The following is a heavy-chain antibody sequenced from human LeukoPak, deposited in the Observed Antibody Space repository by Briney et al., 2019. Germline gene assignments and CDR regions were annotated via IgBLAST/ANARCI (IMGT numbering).Heavy chain of an antibody. J-gene: IGHJ5*02. CDR3: AGSSHRRNWFDP. D-gene: IGHD1-26*01. Sequence: ASVKVSCKASGYTFTSDYMNWVRQAPGQGLEWMGIVHSSGGVIRYAQEFQDRVTVTRDTSTSTIYLELSSLRSEDTAVYYCAGSSHRRNWFDPWGQGTLVIVSS. CDR2: VHSSGGVI. CDR1: GYTFTSDY. V-gene: IGHV1-46*01.